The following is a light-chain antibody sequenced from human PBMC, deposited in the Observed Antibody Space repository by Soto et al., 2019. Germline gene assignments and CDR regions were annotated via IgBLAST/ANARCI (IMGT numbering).Light chain of an antibody. Sequence: EIGLTQSAATLSSSPGERATLSCGASQSVSDYLAWYQQKPGQAPRLLIYDASNRATGIPARFSGSVYGTDFNLTISSLQPEDFATYYCQQSYSTPLFFGPGTKVDI. CDR3: QQSYSTPLF. CDR2: DAS. CDR1: QSVSDY. V-gene: IGKV3-11*01. J-gene: IGKJ3*01.